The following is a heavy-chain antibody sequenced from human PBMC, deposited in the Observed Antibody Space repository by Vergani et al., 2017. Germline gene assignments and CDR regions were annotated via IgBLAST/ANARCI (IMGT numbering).Heavy chain of an antibody. CDR2: IYSGGST. Sequence: EVQLVETGGGLIQPGGSLRLSCAASGFTVSSNYMSWVRQAPGKGLEWVSVIYSGGSTYYADSVKGRFTISRDNSKNTLYLQMNSLRAEDTAVYYCAREASKDIVGVPAADYMDVWGKGTTVTVSS. CDR3: AREASKDIVGVPAADYMDV. D-gene: IGHD2-2*01. CDR1: GFTVSSNY. V-gene: IGHV3-53*02. J-gene: IGHJ6*03.